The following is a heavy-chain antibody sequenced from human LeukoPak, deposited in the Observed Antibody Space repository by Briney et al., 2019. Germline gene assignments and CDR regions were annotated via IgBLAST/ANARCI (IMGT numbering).Heavy chain of an antibody. CDR2: INHSGST. CDR3: ATRYSSGWYRS. CDR1: GGSFSGYY. Sequence: KPSETLSLTCAVYGGSFSGYYWSWIRQPPGKGLEWIGEINHSGSTNYNPSLKSRVTISVDTSRNQVALKLSSVTAAYTAVYYCATRYSSGWYRSWGQGTLVTVAS. D-gene: IGHD6-19*01. V-gene: IGHV4-34*01. J-gene: IGHJ4*02.